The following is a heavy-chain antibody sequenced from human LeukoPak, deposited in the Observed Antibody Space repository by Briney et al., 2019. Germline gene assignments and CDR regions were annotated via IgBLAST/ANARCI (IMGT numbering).Heavy chain of an antibody. D-gene: IGHD3-16*02. Sequence: GASVKVSCKASGYTFTSYAMNWVRQAPGQGLEWMGWINTNTGNPTYAQGFTGRFVFSLDTSVSTAYLQISSLKAEDTAVYYCAREVPTSPHYDYVWGSYRYAPSWFDPWGQGTLVTVSS. V-gene: IGHV7-4-1*02. CDR3: AREVPTSPHYDYVWGSYRYAPSWFDP. CDR2: INTNTGNP. CDR1: GYTFTSYA. J-gene: IGHJ5*02.